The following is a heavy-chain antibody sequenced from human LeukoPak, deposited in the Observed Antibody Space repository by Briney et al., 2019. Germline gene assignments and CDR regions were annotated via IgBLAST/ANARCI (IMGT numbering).Heavy chain of an antibody. D-gene: IGHD2-21*02. J-gene: IGHJ4*02. CDR1: GFTFSSYA. Sequence: PGRSLRLSCAASGFTFSSYAMHWVRQAPGKGLEWVAVISYDGSNKYYADSVKGRFTISRDNSKNTLYLQMNSLRAEDTAVYYCAKNPAPPMEGDHGDYWGQGTLVTVSS. CDR3: AKNPAPPMEGDHGDY. V-gene: IGHV3-30-3*02. CDR2: ISYDGSNK.